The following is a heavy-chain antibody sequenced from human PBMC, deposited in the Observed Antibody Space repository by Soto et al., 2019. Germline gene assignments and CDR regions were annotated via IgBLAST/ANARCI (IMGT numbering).Heavy chain of an antibody. CDR2: ISAYNGNT. V-gene: IGHV1-18*01. CDR3: ARETPDPMSMVRGVMGY. J-gene: IGHJ4*02. D-gene: IGHD3-10*01. Sequence: QVQLVQSGAEVKKPGASVKVSCKASGYTFTSYGISWVRQAPGQGLEWMGWISAYNGNTNYAQKLQGRVTMTTDTTTSTAYMELRSLRSDDTAVYYCARETPDPMSMVRGVMGYWGQGTLVTGSS. CDR1: GYTFTSYG.